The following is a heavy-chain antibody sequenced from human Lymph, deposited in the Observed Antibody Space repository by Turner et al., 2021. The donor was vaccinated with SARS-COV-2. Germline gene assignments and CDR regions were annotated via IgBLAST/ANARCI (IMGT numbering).Heavy chain of an antibody. CDR1: GFNFSSYA. CDR2: IRGSGGST. Sequence: EVQLLESGGGLVQPGGSLRLPCAASGFNFSSYAMSWVPQAPGKGLEWVSAIRGSGGSTYYADSVKGRFTISRDNSKNTLYLQMNSLRAEDTAVYYCATAAGTGEFDYWGQGTLVTVSS. J-gene: IGHJ4*02. CDR3: ATAAGTGEFDY. D-gene: IGHD6-13*01. V-gene: IGHV3-23*01.